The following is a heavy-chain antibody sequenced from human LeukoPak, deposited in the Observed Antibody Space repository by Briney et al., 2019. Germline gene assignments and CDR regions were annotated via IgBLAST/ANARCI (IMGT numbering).Heavy chain of an antibody. J-gene: IGHJ4*02. CDR1: GYTFTAYW. Sequence: GESLKISCKASGYTFTAYWIYWVRQVPGKGLELMARIDPSDSYTDYSPSFQGHVTISVDKSTSTAYLQWSSLQASDTVMYYCARQGGYGSGTYYTSYWGQGTLVTVSS. CDR2: IDPSDSYT. V-gene: IGHV5-10-1*01. D-gene: IGHD3-10*01. CDR3: ARQGGYGSGTYYTSY.